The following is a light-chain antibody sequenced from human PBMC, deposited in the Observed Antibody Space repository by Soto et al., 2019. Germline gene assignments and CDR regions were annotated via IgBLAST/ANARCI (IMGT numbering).Light chain of an antibody. CDR2: EVS. CDR3: SSYTSSSTYV. Sequence: QSALTQPASVSGSPGQSITISCTGTSSDVGGYKYVSWYQLYPDKAPKLMIYEVSNRPSGVSNRFSGSKSGNTASLTISGLQAEDEADYYCSSYTSSSTYVFGTGTKVTVL. J-gene: IGLJ1*01. CDR1: SSDVGGYKY. V-gene: IGLV2-14*01.